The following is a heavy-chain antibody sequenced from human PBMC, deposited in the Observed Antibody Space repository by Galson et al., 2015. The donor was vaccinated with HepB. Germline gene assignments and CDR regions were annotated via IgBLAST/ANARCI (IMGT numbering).Heavy chain of an antibody. CDR1: GFAFDPHA. D-gene: IGHD5-18*01. CDR2: ISGPGDST. Sequence: SLRLSCAASGFAFDPHAMSWVRQAPGRGLEWISGISGPGDSTFYADSVKGRFPVSSDNSNNLLYLQINSLRAEDAGLYFCAKGYGLFDSWGQGILVNVSS. J-gene: IGHJ5*01. V-gene: IGHV3-23*01. CDR3: AKGYGLFDS.